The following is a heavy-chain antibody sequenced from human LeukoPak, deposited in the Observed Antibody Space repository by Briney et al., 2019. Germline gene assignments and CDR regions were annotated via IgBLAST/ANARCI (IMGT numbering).Heavy chain of an antibody. CDR2: ISSSSSYI. CDR1: GFTFSSYS. Sequence: GGSLRLSCAASGFTFSSYSMNWVRQAPGKGLEWVSSISSSSSYIYYADSVKGRFTISRDNAKNSLYLQMNSLRAEDTAVYYCARDHAVADLFDYWGQRTLVTVSS. CDR3: ARDHAVADLFDY. D-gene: IGHD6-19*01. J-gene: IGHJ4*02. V-gene: IGHV3-21*01.